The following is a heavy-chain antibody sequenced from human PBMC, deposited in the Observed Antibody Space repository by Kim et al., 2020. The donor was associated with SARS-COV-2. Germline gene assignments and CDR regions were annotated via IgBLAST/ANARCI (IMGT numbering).Heavy chain of an antibody. Sequence: TTYADSVTGRFTISRDNAMTTSYLQMNSLRAEDTAVYYCVRETLGMGAPEFWGQGVQVTVSA. V-gene: IGHV3-74*03. J-gene: IGHJ4*02. CDR3: VRETLGMGAPEF. CDR2: T. D-gene: IGHD1-26*01.